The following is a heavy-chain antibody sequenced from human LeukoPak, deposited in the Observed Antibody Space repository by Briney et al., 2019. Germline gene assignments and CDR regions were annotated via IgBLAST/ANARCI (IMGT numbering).Heavy chain of an antibody. CDR3: VRDVGAVRGEFYFDY. CDR1: GFTFSTFA. J-gene: IGHJ4*02. Sequence: PGGSLRLSCAASGFTFSTFAMHWVRLSPGKGLEWVSSITGSGPYMLYADSVKHRFTISRDNTKNLLYLEMNSLRAEDTAMYFCVRDVGAVRGEFYFDYWGQGTLVTVSS. V-gene: IGHV3-21*06. D-gene: IGHD3-10*01. CDR2: ITGSGPYM.